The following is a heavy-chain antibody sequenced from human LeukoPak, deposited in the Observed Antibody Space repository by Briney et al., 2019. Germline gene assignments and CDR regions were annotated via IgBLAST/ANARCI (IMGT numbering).Heavy chain of an antibody. V-gene: IGHV3-7*01. CDR3: ASAYSGSYRY. CDR2: IKQDGSEK. J-gene: IGHJ4*02. CDR1: GFTFSSYA. Sequence: PGGSLRLSCAASGFTFSSYAMSWVRQAPGKGLEWVANIKQDGSEKYYVDSVKGRFTISRDNAKNSLYLQMNSLRAEDTAVYYCASAYSGSYRYWGQGTLVTVSS. D-gene: IGHD1-26*01.